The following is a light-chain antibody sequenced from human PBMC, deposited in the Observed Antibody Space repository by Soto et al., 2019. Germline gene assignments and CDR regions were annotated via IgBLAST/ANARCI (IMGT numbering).Light chain of an antibody. CDR2: END. Sequence: QSVLTQPPSVSAAPGQKVTISCSGGSSNIGNNYVSWYQQFPETAPKLLIYENDKRPSGIPDRFSGSKSGTSATLGITGLQTGDEADYYCGTWDSSLSAWVLGGGTKLTVL. J-gene: IGLJ3*02. V-gene: IGLV1-51*02. CDR3: GTWDSSLSAWV. CDR1: SSNIGNNY.